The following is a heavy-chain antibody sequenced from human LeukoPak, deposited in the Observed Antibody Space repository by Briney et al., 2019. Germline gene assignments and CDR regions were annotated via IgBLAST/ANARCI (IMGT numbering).Heavy chain of an antibody. CDR1: GLTFSTSG. Sequence: NPGGSLRLSCTASGLTFSTSGFNWVRQAPGKGLEWVASIGPTGSDRHHADSIKGRFTISRDNANNFLYLQMNSLRAEDTAVYYCATETNGRHYDYWGQGTLLTVSS. D-gene: IGHD1-14*01. V-gene: IGHV3-21*06. CDR2: IGPTGSDR. CDR3: ATETNGRHYDY. J-gene: IGHJ4*02.